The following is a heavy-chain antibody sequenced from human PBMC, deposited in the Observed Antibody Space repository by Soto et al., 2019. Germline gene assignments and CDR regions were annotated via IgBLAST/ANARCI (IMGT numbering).Heavy chain of an antibody. Sequence: QVRLVESGGGVVQPGRSLRLSCAASGFVFGNFAMHWVRQAPGKGPEWVTVIGHDGVNKYYADSVRGRFTVSRDDSKNTLYLEMNSLRVEDSAVYHCARDPVPGIPDYFDRWGQGTLVTVSS. CDR2: IGHDGVNK. V-gene: IGHV3-30*04. CDR1: GFVFGNFA. D-gene: IGHD1-20*01. J-gene: IGHJ4*02. CDR3: ARDPVPGIPDYFDR.